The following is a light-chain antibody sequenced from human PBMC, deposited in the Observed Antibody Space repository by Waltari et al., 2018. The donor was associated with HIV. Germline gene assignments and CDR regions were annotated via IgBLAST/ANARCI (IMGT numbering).Light chain of an antibody. J-gene: IGLJ1*01. Sequence: QAAVTQEPSLTVSPGGTVTLTCGSSTGAVTSGHYPSWFQQKPGQAPRTLIYDTSNQHSWTPARFSGSLLGGKAALTLSGAQPEDEAEYYCFLSYSGARNYVFGTGTKVTVL. CDR3: FLSYSGARNYV. V-gene: IGLV7-46*01. CDR1: TGAVTSGHY. CDR2: DTS.